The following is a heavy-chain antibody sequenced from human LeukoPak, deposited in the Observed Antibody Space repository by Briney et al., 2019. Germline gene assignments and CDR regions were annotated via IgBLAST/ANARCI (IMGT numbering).Heavy chain of an antibody. CDR1: GFTFSSYR. CDR2: ITSDGSGT. V-gene: IGHV3-74*01. J-gene: IGHJ4*02. CDR3: ARGVDL. Sequence: GGSLRLSCAASGFTFSSYRMHWVRQAPGKGLVWVSRITSDGSGTNYADSVKGRFTISRDNARNTLYLQMNSLRAEDTAVYYCARGVDLRGQGTLVTVSS.